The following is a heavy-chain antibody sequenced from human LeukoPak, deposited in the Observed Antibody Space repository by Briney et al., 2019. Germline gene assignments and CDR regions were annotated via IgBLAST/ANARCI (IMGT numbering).Heavy chain of an antibody. Sequence: SETLSLTCAVYGGSFSGYYWSWIRQPPGKGLEWIGEINHSGSTNYNPSLKSRVTISVDTSKNQFSLKLSSVTAADTAVYYCATSYCSGGSRYSGWFAPWGQGTLVTVSS. V-gene: IGHV4-34*01. CDR1: GGSFSGYY. D-gene: IGHD2-15*01. J-gene: IGHJ5*02. CDR3: ATSYCSGGSRYSGWFAP. CDR2: INHSGST.